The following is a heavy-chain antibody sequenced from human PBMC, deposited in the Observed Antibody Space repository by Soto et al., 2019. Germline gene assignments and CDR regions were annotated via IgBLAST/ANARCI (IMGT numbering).Heavy chain of an antibody. CDR1: GFTFSSYW. V-gene: IGHV3-13*01. Sequence: GGSLRLSSAASGFTFSSYWMHWVRQAPGKGLEWVSAIGTAGDTYYPGSVKGRFSISRENAKNSLYLQMNSLRAEDTAVYYCARDLRSPGIAAAGIGFDYWGQGTLVTVSS. CDR3: ARDLRSPGIAAAGIGFDY. CDR2: IGTAGDT. J-gene: IGHJ4*02. D-gene: IGHD6-13*01.